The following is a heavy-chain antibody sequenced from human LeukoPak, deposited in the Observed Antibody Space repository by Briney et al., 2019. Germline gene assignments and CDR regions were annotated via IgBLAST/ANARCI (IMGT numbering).Heavy chain of an antibody. CDR2: ISYDGSNK. CDR3: AKGDSSGWYEFFDY. V-gene: IGHV3-30-3*01. D-gene: IGHD6-19*01. Sequence: HPGGSLRLSCAASGFTFSSYAMHWVRQAPGKGLEWVAVISYDGSNKYYADSVKGRFTISRDNSKNTLYLQMNSLRAEDTAVYYCAKGDSSGWYEFFDYWGQGTLVTVSS. CDR1: GFTFSSYA. J-gene: IGHJ4*02.